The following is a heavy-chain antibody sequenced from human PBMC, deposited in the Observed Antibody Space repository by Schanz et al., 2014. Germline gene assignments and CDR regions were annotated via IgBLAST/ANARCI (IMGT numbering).Heavy chain of an antibody. Sequence: EAQLLESGGGLVQPGGSLRLSCEASGFSFGNYGMSWVRQAPGKGLEWVSGFDAHDGRAYYADSAKGRFTISRDNSKSTLYVEMNSLRVEDTAVYYCAKTLFPGGTQAFGNWGRGTLVTVSS. CDR3: AKTLFPGGTQAFGN. D-gene: IGHD2-8*02. J-gene: IGHJ4*02. V-gene: IGHV3-23*01. CDR2: FDAHDGRA. CDR1: GFSFGNYG.